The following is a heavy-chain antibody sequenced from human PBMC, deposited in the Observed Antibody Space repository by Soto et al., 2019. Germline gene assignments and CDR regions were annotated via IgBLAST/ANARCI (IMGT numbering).Heavy chain of an antibody. V-gene: IGHV3-53*01. CDR3: ARGHDFWSGYYGWGDLYYGMDV. CDR1: GFTVSSNY. Sequence: GGSLRLSCAASGFTVSSNYMSWVRRAPGKGLEWVSVIYSGGSTYYADSVKGRFTISRDNSKNTLYLQMNSLRAEDTAVYYCARGHDFWSGYYGWGDLYYGMDVWGQGTTVTVSS. J-gene: IGHJ6*02. D-gene: IGHD3-3*01. CDR2: IYSGGST.